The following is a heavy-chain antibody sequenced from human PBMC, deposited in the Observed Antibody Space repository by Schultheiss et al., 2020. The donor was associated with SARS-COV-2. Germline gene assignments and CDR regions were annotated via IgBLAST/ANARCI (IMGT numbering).Heavy chain of an antibody. D-gene: IGHD2-21*01. CDR3: ARSSVVVARDNY. CDR1: GFTFSSYS. CDR2: ISWNSGSI. J-gene: IGHJ4*02. V-gene: IGHV3-48*01. Sequence: GGSLRLSCAASGFTFSSYSMNWVRQAPGKGLEWVSGISWNSGSIGYADSVKGRFTISRHNSKNTLYLQMNSLRAEDTAVYYCARSSVVVARDNYWGQGTLVTVSS.